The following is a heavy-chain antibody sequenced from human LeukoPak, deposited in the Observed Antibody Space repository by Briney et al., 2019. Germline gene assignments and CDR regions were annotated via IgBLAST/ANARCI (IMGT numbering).Heavy chain of an antibody. Sequence: GGSLRLSCAASGFTFSSYSMNWVRQAPGEGLEWVSSISSRSSYIYYADSVKGRFTISRDNAKNSLFLQMNSLRAEDTAVYFCARDYSGSRYFDYWGQGTLVTVSS. CDR3: ARDYSGSRYFDY. CDR1: GFTFSSYS. V-gene: IGHV3-21*01. CDR2: ISSRSSYI. D-gene: IGHD6-13*01. J-gene: IGHJ4*02.